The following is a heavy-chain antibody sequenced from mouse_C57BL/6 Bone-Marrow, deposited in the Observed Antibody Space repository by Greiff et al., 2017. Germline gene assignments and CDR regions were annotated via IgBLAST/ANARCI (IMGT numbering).Heavy chain of an antibody. Sequence: QVQLQQSGAELVRPGASVTLSCKASGYTFTDYEMHWVQPTPVHGLEWIGAIDPETGGTAYTQKFKGKAILTADKSSSTAYMELRSLTSEDSAVYYCTKWLLPYYLYYWGQGTTLTVSS. CDR2: IDPETGGT. D-gene: IGHD2-3*01. CDR3: TKWLLPYYLYY. CDR1: GYTFTDYE. J-gene: IGHJ2*01. V-gene: IGHV1-15*01.